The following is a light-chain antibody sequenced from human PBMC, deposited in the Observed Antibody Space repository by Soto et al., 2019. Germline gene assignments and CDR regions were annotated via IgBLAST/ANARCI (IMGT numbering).Light chain of an antibody. CDR3: SSYTTSNTRQIV. CDR1: SSDVGGYNY. Sequence: SALTQPASVSGSPGQSINISGTGTSSDVGGYNYVSWYQHHPGKAPKLIIYDVSNRPSGVSNPFSGSKSGNTASLTISGLQPEDEADYYCSSYTTSNTRQIVFGTGTKVTVL. V-gene: IGLV2-14*03. CDR2: DVS. J-gene: IGLJ1*01.